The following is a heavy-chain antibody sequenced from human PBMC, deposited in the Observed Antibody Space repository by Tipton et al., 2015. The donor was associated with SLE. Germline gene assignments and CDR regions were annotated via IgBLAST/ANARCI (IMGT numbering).Heavy chain of an antibody. V-gene: IGHV4-59*01. J-gene: IGHJ6*03. Sequence: TLSLTCTVSGGSISSYYWSWIRQPPGKGLEWIGYIYYSGSTNYNPSLESRVTISVDTSKNQFSLKLSSVTAADTAVYYCARVPLYYYYYMDVWGKGTTVTVSS. CDR1: GGSISSYY. CDR3: ARVPLYYYYYMDV. CDR2: IYYSGST.